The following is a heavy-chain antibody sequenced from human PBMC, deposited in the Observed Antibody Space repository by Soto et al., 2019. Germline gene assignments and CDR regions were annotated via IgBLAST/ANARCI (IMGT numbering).Heavy chain of an antibody. D-gene: IGHD4-17*01. J-gene: IGHJ2*01. CDR2: ISTYDGNT. V-gene: IGHV1-18*01. CDR1: GYTFPSYG. Sequence: ASVKVSCKASGYTFPSYGISWVRQAPGQGLEWMAWISTYDGNTNYAQKLQGRVTVASDTSTSKAYMELRSLGSDDTAVYYCARDHLSADSGYHPARGGWYFDLWG. CDR3: ARDHLSADSGYHPARGGWYFDL.